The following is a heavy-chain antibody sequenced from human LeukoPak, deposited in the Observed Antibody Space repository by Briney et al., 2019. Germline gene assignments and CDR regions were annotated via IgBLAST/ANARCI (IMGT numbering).Heavy chain of an antibody. Sequence: ASVKVSCKASGYTFTSYDINWVRQATGQGLEWMGWISAYNGNTNYAQKLQGRVTMTTDTSTSTAYMELRSLRSDDTAVYYCARERGETYYDILTGYYPYGMDVWGQGTTVTVSS. CDR1: GYTFTSYD. CDR3: ARERGETYYDILTGYYPYGMDV. J-gene: IGHJ6*02. CDR2: ISAYNGNT. D-gene: IGHD3-9*01. V-gene: IGHV1-18*01.